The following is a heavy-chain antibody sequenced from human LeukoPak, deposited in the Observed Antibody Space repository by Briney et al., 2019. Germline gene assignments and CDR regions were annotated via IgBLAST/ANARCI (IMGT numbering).Heavy chain of an antibody. CDR1: VFTFRSYG. Sequence: GGSLRLSCAASVFTFRSYGMPWVRQAPGKGLEWVADRSYVGTEKFHAESVNRRFTTPRHNSKNTLYLGMNTLRAEDTAVYYCVAVAPAAATGHYYGMDVWGQGTTVTVSS. V-gene: IGHV3-30*03. D-gene: IGHD2-2*01. J-gene: IGHJ6*02. CDR2: RSYVGTEK. CDR3: VAVAPAAATGHYYGMDV.